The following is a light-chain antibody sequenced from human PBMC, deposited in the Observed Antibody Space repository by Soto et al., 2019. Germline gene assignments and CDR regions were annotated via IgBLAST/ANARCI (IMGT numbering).Light chain of an antibody. CDR3: QHYGSSPLT. Sequence: EFVLTQSPGTLSLSLGERATLSCRASQSVSSSHLAWYQRKPGQAPRLLIYGASSRATGIPDRFSGSGSGTDFTLTISRLEPEDFAVYYCQHYGSSPLTFGGGPKVEIE. CDR2: GAS. J-gene: IGKJ4*01. V-gene: IGKV3-20*01. CDR1: QSVSSSH.